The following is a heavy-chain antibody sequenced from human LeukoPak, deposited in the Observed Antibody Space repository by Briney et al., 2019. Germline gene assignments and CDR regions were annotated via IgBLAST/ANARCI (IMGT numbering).Heavy chain of an antibody. V-gene: IGHV3-23*01. CDR1: GFTFSSYA. CDR2: ISGSGGST. J-gene: IGHJ4*02. CDR3: AKVYPNFIAADITRFDY. D-gene: IGHD6-6*01. Sequence: GGSLRLSCAASGFTFSSYAMSWVRQAPGKGLEWVSAISGSGGSTCYADSVKGRFTISRDNSKNTLYLQMNSLRAEDTAVYYRAKVYPNFIAADITRFDYWGQGTLVTVSS.